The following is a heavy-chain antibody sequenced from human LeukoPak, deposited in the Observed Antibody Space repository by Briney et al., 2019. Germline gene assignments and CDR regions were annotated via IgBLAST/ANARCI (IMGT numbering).Heavy chain of an antibody. J-gene: IGHJ4*02. V-gene: IGHV3-23*01. Sequence: GGALRLSCAASGCTFSSYAMNLVRQAPGKGLEGVSAISGSGGGTYYADSVKGRFTISRDNSKNTLYLQMNSLRAEDTAVYYCAKLREWELPDLFDYWGQGTLVTVSS. CDR2: ISGSGGGT. D-gene: IGHD1-26*01. CDR3: AKLREWELPDLFDY. CDR1: GCTFSSYA.